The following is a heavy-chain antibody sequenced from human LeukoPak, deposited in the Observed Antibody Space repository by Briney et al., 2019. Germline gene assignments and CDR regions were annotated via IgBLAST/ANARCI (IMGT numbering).Heavy chain of an antibody. CDR1: GGSISNRNYY. Sequence: PSETLSLTCTVSGGSISNRNYYWGWIRQPPGKGLEWIGSMHYSGSTYYNPSLKSRVTISVDTSKNQFSLKLSSVTAADTAVYYCARVIGWLSYNWFDPWGQGTLVTVSS. CDR2: MHYSGST. J-gene: IGHJ5*02. V-gene: IGHV4-39*07. CDR3: ARVIGWLSYNWFDP. D-gene: IGHD3-22*01.